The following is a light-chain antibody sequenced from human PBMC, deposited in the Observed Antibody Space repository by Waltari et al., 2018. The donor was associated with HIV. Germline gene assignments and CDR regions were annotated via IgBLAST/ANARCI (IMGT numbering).Light chain of an antibody. CDR3: GSYAGTYTFVV. CDR1: RSGAGGGNY. Sequence: QSPSTLPRPLSGSPAPALPVPCPCSRSGAGGGNYVSWYQHHPGNAPNLLLYDVSERPSGVPDRFSGSKSGNTASLTITGLQAEDEADYYCGSYAGTYTFVVFGGGTKLTVL. V-gene: IGLV2-11*01. J-gene: IGLJ2*01. CDR2: DVS.